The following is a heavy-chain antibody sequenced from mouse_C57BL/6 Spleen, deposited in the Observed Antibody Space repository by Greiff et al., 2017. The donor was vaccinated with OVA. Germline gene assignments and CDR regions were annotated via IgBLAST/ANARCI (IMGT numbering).Heavy chain of an antibody. CDR3: TRSGIYYGNYVDY. V-gene: IGHV1-15*01. CDR1: GYTFTDYE. CDR2: IDPETGGT. J-gene: IGHJ2*01. Sequence: QVQLQQSGAELVRPGASVTLSCKASGYTFTDYEMHWVKQTPVHGLEWIGAIDPETGGTAYNQKFKGKAILTADKSSSTAYMELRSLTSEDSAVYYCTRSGIYYGNYVDYWGQGTTLTVSS. D-gene: IGHD2-1*01.